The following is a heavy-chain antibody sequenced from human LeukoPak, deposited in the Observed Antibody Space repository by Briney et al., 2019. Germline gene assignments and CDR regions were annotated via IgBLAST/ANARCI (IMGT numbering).Heavy chain of an antibody. J-gene: IGHJ2*01. CDR2: ISAYNGNT. CDR1: GYTFTSYG. V-gene: IGHV1-18*01. CDR3: ARGPYSGSYFWYFDL. D-gene: IGHD1-26*01. Sequence: GASVKVSCKASGYTFTSYGISWVRQAPGQGLEWMGWISAYNGNTNYAQKLQGRVTMTTDTSTSTAYMELRSLRSDDTAVYYCARGPYSGSYFWYFDLRGRGTLVTVSS.